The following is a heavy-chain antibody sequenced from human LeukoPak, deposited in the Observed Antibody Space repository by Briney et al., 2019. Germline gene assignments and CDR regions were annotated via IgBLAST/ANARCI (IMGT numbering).Heavy chain of an antibody. Sequence: ASVKVSCKASGYTFTSYGISWVRQAPGQGLEWMGWISAYNGNTNYAQKLQGRVTMTTDTFTSTAYMELRSLRSDDTAVYYCARDHRYYDSSGYYYKSHYYYYMDVWGKGTTVTVSS. J-gene: IGHJ6*03. CDR1: GYTFTSYG. CDR3: ARDHRYYDSSGYYYKSHYYYYMDV. D-gene: IGHD3-22*01. V-gene: IGHV1-18*01. CDR2: ISAYNGNT.